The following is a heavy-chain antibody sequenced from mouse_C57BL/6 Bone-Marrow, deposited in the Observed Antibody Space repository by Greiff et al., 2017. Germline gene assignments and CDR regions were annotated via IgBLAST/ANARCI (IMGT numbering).Heavy chain of an antibody. CDR3: APPITTVVATDWYFDV. J-gene: IGHJ1*03. D-gene: IGHD1-1*01. CDR2: IDPENGDT. CDR1: GFNIKDDY. Sequence: EVKVVESGAELVRPGASVKLSCTASGFNIKDDYMHWVKQRPEQGLEWIGWIDPENGDTEYASKFQGKATITADTSSNTAYLQLSSLTSEDTAVYYCAPPITTVVATDWYFDVWGTGTTVTVSS. V-gene: IGHV14-4*01.